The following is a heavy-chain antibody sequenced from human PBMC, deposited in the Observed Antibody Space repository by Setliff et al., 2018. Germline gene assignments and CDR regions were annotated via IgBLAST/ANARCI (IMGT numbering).Heavy chain of an antibody. CDR1: GYTFTVYT. V-gene: IGHV1-18*01. CDR2: ISAYTGNT. D-gene: IGHD2-2*01. J-gene: IGHJ5*02. Sequence: ASVKVSCKASGYTFTVYTMNWVRQAPGQRLEWMGWISAYTGNTNYAQKLQGRVTMTTDTSTSTAYMELRSLRADDTAVYYCARDPSLSRSSTSCSPHWFDPWGQGTLVTVSS. CDR3: ARDPSLSRSSTSCSPHWFDP.